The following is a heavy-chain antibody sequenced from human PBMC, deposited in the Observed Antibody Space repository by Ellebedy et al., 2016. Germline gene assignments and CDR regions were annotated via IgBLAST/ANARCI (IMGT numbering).Heavy chain of an antibody. CDR2: VSGSGGST. CDR1: GFSFSNGW. D-gene: IGHD6-13*01. J-gene: IGHJ6*02. Sequence: GESLKISXAASGFSFSNGWMNWVRQAPGKGLEWVSAVSGSGGSTYYADSVKGRFTISRDNSKNTLYLQMNSLRAEDTAVYYCANWRSSSWYFNGMDVWGQGTTVTVSS. V-gene: IGHV3-23*01. CDR3: ANWRSSSWYFNGMDV.